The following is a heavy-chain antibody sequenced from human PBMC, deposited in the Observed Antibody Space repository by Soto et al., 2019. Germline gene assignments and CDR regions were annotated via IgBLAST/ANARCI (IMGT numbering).Heavy chain of an antibody. CDR3: ARGSSDCSSTSCYPRLNTPYMDV. V-gene: IGHV1-69*13. CDR1: GGTFSSYA. D-gene: IGHD2-2*01. Sequence: ASVKVSCKASGGTFSSYAIRWVRQAPGQGLEWMGGIIPIIGTANYAQKFQGRVTITADESTSTAYMELSSLRSEDTAVYYCARGSSDCSSTSCYPRLNTPYMDVWGQGTTVTVSS. J-gene: IGHJ6*02. CDR2: IIPIIGTA.